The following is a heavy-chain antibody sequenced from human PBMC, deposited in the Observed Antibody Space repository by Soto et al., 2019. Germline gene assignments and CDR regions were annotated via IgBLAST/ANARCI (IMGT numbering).Heavy chain of an antibody. CDR1: GGSISGSSYY. CDR3: ASFSGATYGDYGGGINY. J-gene: IGHJ4*02. D-gene: IGHD4-17*01. CDR2: VHYSGST. Sequence: SETLSLTCTVSGGSISGSSYYWVWIRQPPGKGLECIGSVHYSGSTDYNPSLKSRVTISVDTSKNQFSLKLTSVTAADTAVYFCASFSGATYGDYGGGINYWGQGTLVTVS. V-gene: IGHV4-39*01.